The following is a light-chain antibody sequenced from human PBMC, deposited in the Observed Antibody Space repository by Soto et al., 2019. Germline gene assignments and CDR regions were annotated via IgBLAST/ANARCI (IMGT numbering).Light chain of an antibody. V-gene: IGKV1-5*03. Sequence: DLQMTQSPSTLSASVGDRVTISCRATQSISDWLAWYQQKPGRAPKLLIHTASTLQSGVPSRFSGSGSRTEFTLTITSLQPDDFATYYCQHRWTFGQGTKVEVK. CDR2: TAS. CDR3: QHRWT. J-gene: IGKJ1*01. CDR1: QSISDW.